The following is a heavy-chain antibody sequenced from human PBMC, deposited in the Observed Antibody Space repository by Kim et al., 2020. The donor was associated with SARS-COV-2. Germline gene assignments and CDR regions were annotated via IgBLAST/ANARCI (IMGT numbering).Heavy chain of an antibody. V-gene: IGHV3-23*01. J-gene: IGHJ5*02. CDR3: AKGDQQLVLNNWFDP. CDR1: GFTFSSYA. Sequence: GGSLRLSCAASGFTFSSYAMSWVRQAPGKGLEWVSAISGSGGSTYYADSVKGRFTISRDNSKNTLYLQMNSLRAEDTAVYYCAKGDQQLVLNNWFDPWGQGTLVTVSS. D-gene: IGHD6-13*01. CDR2: ISGSGGST.